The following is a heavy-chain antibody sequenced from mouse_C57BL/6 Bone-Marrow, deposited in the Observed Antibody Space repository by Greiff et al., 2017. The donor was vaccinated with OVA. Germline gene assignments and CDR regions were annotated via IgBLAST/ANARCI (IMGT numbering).Heavy chain of an antibody. CDR3: ARDYGSSYGWFAY. Sequence: VQLQQSGPELVKPGASVKISCKASGYTFTDYYMNWVKQSHGKSLEWIGDIDPSDSYTNYNQKFKGKSTLTVDKSSSTAYMQLSSLTSEDSAVYYCARDYGSSYGWFAYWGQGTLVTVSA. D-gene: IGHD1-1*01. J-gene: IGHJ3*01. CDR2: IDPSDSYT. V-gene: IGHV1-26*01. CDR1: GYTFTDYY.